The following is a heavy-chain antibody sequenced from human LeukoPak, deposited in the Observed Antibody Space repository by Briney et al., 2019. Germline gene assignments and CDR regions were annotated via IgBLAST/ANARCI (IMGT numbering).Heavy chain of an antibody. J-gene: IGHJ3*02. CDR2: MNPNRGNT. CDR1: GYIFTNYD. D-gene: IGHD3-10*01. Sequence: ASVTVSLKGTGYIFTNYDNNWVRQPTGQGLEWVGWMNPNRGNTGYAQKLQGGVTMTKNTSMSTAYMELSSLRSEDTAVYYCATWGMVRGVVSAFDTCGQRTMCSASP. CDR3: ATWGMVRGVVSAFDT. V-gene: IGHV1-8*02.